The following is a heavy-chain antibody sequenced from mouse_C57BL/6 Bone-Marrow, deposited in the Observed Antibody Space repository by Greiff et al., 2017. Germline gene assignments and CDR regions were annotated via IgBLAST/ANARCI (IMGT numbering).Heavy chain of an antibody. Sequence: EVQLQQSVAELVRPGASVKLSCTASGFNIKDAYMHWVKQRPEQGLEWIGRIDPANGDTEYASKFQGKATITADTSSNTAYLQLSSLPSEDTAVYYSADCYALAYWGQGTSVTVSA. CDR1: GFNIKDAY. V-gene: IGHV14-3*01. CDR3: ADCYALAY. J-gene: IGHJ4*01. CDR2: IDPANGDT.